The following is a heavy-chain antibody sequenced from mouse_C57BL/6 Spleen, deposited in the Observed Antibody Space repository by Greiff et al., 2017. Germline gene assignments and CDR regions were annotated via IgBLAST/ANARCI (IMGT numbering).Heavy chain of an antibody. CDR2: INPNNGGT. CDR1: GYTFTDYN. V-gene: IGHV1-22*01. Sequence: DVQLQESGPELVKPAASVKMSCKASGYTFTDYNMHWVKQSHGKSLEWIGYINPNNGGTSYNQKFKGKATLTVNKSSSTAYMELRSLTSEDSAVYYCARGWDDYDPAMDYWGQGTSVTVSS. J-gene: IGHJ4*01. CDR3: ARGWDDYDPAMDY. D-gene: IGHD2-4*01.